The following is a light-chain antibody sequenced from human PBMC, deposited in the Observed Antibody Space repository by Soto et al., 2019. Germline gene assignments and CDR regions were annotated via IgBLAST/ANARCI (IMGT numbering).Light chain of an antibody. Sequence: QSALTQPASASGSPGQSIAISCTGTSSDVGAYNYVSWYQHHPGKAPKLMIYEVSKRPSGVSNRFSGSKSGNTASLTISGLQAEDEADYYCSSYSSARVFGTGTKLTVL. J-gene: IGLJ1*01. V-gene: IGLV2-14*01. CDR3: SSYSSARV. CDR1: SSDVGAYNY. CDR2: EVS.